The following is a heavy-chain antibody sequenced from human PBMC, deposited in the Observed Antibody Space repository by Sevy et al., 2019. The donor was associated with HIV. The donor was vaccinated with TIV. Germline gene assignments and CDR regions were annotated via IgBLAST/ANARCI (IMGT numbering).Heavy chain of an antibody. V-gene: IGHV3-53*01. D-gene: IGHD5-12*01. CDR1: GFTVNNNN. CDR2: LHNDGRT. Sequence: GGSLRLSCAVSGFTVNNNNMNWVRQAPGKGLEWVSLLHNDGRTSYADSVKGRLTISRDISKNTLYLQMKSLRAEDTAIYYCARDKIVATTYFYYGLDVWGQGTTVTVSS. CDR3: ARDKIVATTYFYYGLDV. J-gene: IGHJ6*02.